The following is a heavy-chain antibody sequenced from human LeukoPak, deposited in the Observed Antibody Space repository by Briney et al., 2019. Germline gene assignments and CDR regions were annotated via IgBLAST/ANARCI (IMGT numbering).Heavy chain of an antibody. CDR3: AKEKGYYGAFDY. CDR1: GFTFSSYA. J-gene: IGHJ4*02. D-gene: IGHD3-10*01. Sequence: GGSLRLSCAASGFTFSSYAMSWVREAPGKGLEWVSAISGSGDNTYYADSVKGRFTISRDNSKNTLYLQMNSLRAEDTAVYYCAKEKGYYGAFDYWGQGTLVTLSS. CDR2: ISGSGDNT. V-gene: IGHV3-23*01.